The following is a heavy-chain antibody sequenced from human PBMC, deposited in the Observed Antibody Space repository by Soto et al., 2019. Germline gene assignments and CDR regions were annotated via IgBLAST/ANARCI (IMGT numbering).Heavy chain of an antibody. J-gene: IGHJ6*03. CDR2: IRSKANSYAT. CDR3: TRLNGDEYYYYYYYMDV. V-gene: IGHV3-73*01. D-gene: IGHD4-17*01. Sequence: GGSLRLSCAASGFTFSGSAMHWVRQASGKGLEWVGRIRSKANSYATAYAASVKGRFTISRDDSKNTAYLQMNSLKTEDTAVYYCTRLNGDEYYYYYYYMDVWGKGTTVTVSS. CDR1: GFTFSGSA.